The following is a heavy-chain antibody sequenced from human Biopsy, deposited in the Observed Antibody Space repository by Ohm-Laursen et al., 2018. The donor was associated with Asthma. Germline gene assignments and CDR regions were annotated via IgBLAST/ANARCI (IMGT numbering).Heavy chain of an antibody. CDR3: AKAVDYSHYYGIDV. CDR1: GYTFNSAG. V-gene: IGHV1-18*01. D-gene: IGHD3-10*01. J-gene: IGHJ6*02. Sequence: ASVKVSCKTSGYTFNSAGITWVRQAPGQGLEWMGWISVYNGNTKVAQKLQDRVTMITDTSTSTAYMELRSLRSDDTAVYFCAKAVDYSHYYGIDVWGQGPRSPSP. CDR2: ISVYNGNT.